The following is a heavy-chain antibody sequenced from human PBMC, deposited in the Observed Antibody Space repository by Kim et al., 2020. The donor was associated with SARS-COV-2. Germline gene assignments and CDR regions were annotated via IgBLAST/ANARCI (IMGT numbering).Heavy chain of an antibody. CDR3: ARDLWTRGQLVRAEYFQH. Sequence: ASVKVSCKASGYTFTSYGISWVRQAPGQGLEWMGWISAYNGNTNYAQKLQGRVTMTTDTSTSTAYMELRSLRSDDTAVYYCARDLWTRGQLVRAEYFQHWGQGTLVHVSP. CDR2: ISAYNGNT. D-gene: IGHD6-6*01. J-gene: IGHJ1*01. CDR1: GYTFTSYG. V-gene: IGHV1-18*01.